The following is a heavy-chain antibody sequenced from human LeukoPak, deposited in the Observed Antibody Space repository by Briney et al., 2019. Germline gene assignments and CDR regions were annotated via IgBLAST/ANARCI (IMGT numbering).Heavy chain of an antibody. CDR3: ARLSSRDPLHY. J-gene: IGHJ4*02. CDR1: GFTISGHW. CDR2: IKQDGSVK. V-gene: IGHV3-7*03. Sequence: PGGSLRLSCAASGFTISGHWMSWVRQAPGKGLEWLANIKQDGSVKNYVDSVKGRFTISRDNAENSLYLRMHSLRAEDTAVYYCARLSSRDPLHYWGQGTLVTVSS. D-gene: IGHD2-21*02.